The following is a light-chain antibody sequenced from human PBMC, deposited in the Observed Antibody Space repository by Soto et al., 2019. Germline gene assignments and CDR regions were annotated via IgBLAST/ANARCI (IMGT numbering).Light chain of an antibody. V-gene: IGKV3-15*01. CDR2: GAS. J-gene: IGKJ1*01. Sequence: EIVMTQSPATLSVSPGERATLSCWASQSVSSNLAWYQHKPGQATRLLIYGASTRATGIPARFSGSGSGTEFTLTISNLQSEDFAGYYCQQYNYWPPWTFGQGNKVDIK. CDR1: QSVSSN. CDR3: QQYNYWPPWT.